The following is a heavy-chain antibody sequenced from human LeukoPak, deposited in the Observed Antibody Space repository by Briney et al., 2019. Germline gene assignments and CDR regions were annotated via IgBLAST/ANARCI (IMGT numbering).Heavy chain of an antibody. D-gene: IGHD2-21*02. CDR1: GVSMSSYY. CDR2: IYYSGSN. V-gene: IGHV4-59*01. J-gene: IGHJ3*01. CDR3: AGSLLYPGGGDCWGVFDL. Sequence: SETLSLTCTVSGVSMSSYYWSWIRQPPGKGLEWIGYIYYSGSNKYNPSLKSRVAISIDTSKNQFSLKLNSVTTADTAVYYCAGSLLYPGGGDCWGVFDLWGQGTLAPVSS.